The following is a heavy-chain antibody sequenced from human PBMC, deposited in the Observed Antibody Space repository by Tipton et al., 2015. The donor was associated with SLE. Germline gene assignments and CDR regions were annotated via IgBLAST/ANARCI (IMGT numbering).Heavy chain of an antibody. Sequence: SLRLSCAASGFTFDDYAMHWVRQAPGKGLEWVSGISWNSGSIGYADSVKGRFTISRDNAKNSLYLQMNSLRAEDTAVYYCARFFWDPKRAFDIWGQGTMVTVSS. CDR3: ARFFWDPKRAFDI. J-gene: IGHJ3*02. V-gene: IGHV3-9*01. D-gene: IGHD3-3*01. CDR1: GFTFDDYA. CDR2: ISWNSGSI.